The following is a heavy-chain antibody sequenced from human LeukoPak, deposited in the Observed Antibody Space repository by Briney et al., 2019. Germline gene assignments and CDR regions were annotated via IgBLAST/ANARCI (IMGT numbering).Heavy chain of an antibody. CDR2: IYTSGST. J-gene: IGHJ6*03. Sequence: PSETLSLTCTVSGGSISSGSYYWSWIRQPAGRGLEWIGRIYTSGSTNYNPSLKSRVTISVDTSKNQFSLKLSSVTAADTAVYYCARDVYGSGSFPTYYYYYYMDVWGKGTTVTVSS. D-gene: IGHD3-10*01. CDR1: GGSISSGSYY. CDR3: ARDVYGSGSFPTYYYYYYMDV. V-gene: IGHV4-61*02.